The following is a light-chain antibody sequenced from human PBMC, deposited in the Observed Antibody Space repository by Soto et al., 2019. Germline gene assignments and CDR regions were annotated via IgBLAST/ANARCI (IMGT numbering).Light chain of an antibody. V-gene: IGKV3-20*01. Sequence: EIVLTQSPGTLSLSPGEGATLACRASQSVSSNYFAWYQQKAGQAPRLLIYGTSRRATGFPDRFSGSGSGTDFNLTITRLEPEDFAMYFCPQHSGPSLTFGGGSRVEFK. J-gene: IGKJ4*01. CDR2: GTS. CDR1: QSVSSNY. CDR3: PQHSGPSLT.